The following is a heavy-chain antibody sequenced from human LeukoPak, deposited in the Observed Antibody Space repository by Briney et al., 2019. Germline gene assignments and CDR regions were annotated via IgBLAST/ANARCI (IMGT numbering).Heavy chain of an antibody. V-gene: IGHV5-10-1*01. J-gene: IGHJ4*02. CDR1: GYSFSSYW. CDR2: IDPGDSFT. CDR3: ARDGGGVSSWVSH. D-gene: IGHD2-8*02. Sequence: GESLKISCKGSGYSFSSYWISWVRQMPGQVLEWMGRIDPGDSFTKYRPSLEGRITISADKSLSTVYLQWSSLKASDTAIYYCARDGGGVSSWVSHWGQGTLVTVSS.